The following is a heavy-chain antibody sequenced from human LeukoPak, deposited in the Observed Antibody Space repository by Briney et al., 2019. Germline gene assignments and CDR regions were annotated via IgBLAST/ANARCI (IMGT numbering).Heavy chain of an antibody. CDR1: GYTFSNYG. CDR3: ARASQSSSGVSFTDY. D-gene: IGHD2-15*01. Sequence: ASVKVSCRASGYTFSNYGVTWVRQAPGQGLDWVGWISAYNGNTKYAQNFQGRVTLTTDTATGTAYMEVDSLRSDDTAVYYCARASQSSSGVSFTDYWGQGTLVTVSS. V-gene: IGHV1-18*01. CDR2: ISAYNGNT. J-gene: IGHJ4*02.